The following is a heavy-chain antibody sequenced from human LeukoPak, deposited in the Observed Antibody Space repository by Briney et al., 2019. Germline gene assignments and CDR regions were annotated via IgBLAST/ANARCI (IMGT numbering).Heavy chain of an antibody. CDR3: AKARYYDSGTFDI. CDR2: ISGSGGRT. V-gene: IGHV3-23*01. Sequence: PGGSLRLFCAATGLTFSSYGMSWVRQAPGKGLEWVSAISGSGGRTYYADSVKGRFTISRDNSKNTLYLQMNSLRAEDTAVYYCAKARYYDSGTFDIWGQGTMVTVSS. J-gene: IGHJ3*02. CDR1: GLTFSSYG. D-gene: IGHD3-22*01.